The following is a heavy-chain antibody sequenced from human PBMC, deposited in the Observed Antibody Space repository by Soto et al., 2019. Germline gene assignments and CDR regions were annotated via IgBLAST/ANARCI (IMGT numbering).Heavy chain of an antibody. Sequence: QVQLQQWGAGLLKPSETLSLTCAVYGVSFSGYYWSWIRQPPGKGLEWIGEINHSGSTNYNPSLKSRVTISVDTSKNQFSLKLSSVTAADTAVYYCARSLGYCSGGSCYSPFDYWGQGTLVTVSS. CDR3: ARSLGYCSGGSCYSPFDY. J-gene: IGHJ4*02. V-gene: IGHV4-34*01. CDR2: INHSGST. CDR1: GVSFSGYY. D-gene: IGHD2-15*01.